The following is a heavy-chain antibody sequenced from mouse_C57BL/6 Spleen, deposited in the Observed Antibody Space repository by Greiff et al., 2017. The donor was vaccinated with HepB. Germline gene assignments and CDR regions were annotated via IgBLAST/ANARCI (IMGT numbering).Heavy chain of an antibody. CDR1: GFNIKDYY. CDR2: IDPEDGDT. CDR3: TTVIYPAWFAY. J-gene: IGHJ3*01. D-gene: IGHD2-3*01. Sequence: EVQLQQSGAELVRPGASVKLSCTASGFNIKDYYMHWVKQRPEQGLEWIGRIDPEDGDTEYAPKFQGKATMTADTSSNTAYLQLSSLTSEDTAVSDCTTVIYPAWFAYWGQGTLVTVAA. V-gene: IGHV14-1*01.